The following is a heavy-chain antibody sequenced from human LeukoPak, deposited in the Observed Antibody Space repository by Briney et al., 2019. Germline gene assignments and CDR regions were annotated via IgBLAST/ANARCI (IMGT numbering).Heavy chain of an antibody. D-gene: IGHD6-13*01. J-gene: IGHJ6*02. CDR1: GFSLSTSGMC. CDR3: ARIGIAAASNYYYGMDV. Sequence: SGPALVKPTQTLTLTCTFSGFSLSTSGMCVSWIRQPPGKALEWLARIDWEDDKYYSTSLKTRLTISKDTSKNQVVLTMTNMDPVDTATYYCARIGIAAASNYYYGMDVWGQGTTVTVSS. V-gene: IGHV2-70*11. CDR2: IDWEDDK.